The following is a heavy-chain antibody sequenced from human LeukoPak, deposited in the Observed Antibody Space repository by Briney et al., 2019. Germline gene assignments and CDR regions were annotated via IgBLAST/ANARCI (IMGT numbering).Heavy chain of an antibody. CDR1: GFTFSSYA. D-gene: IGHD3-10*01. Sequence: GGFLRLSWAASGFTFSSYAMHWVRQAPGKGLEWVAVTSYDGGNKYYADSVKGRFTISRDNSKNTLYLQMNSPRAGDTAVYYCARGDYYGSGSYQYYFDYWGQGTLVTVSS. CDR2: TSYDGGNK. J-gene: IGHJ4*02. V-gene: IGHV3-30-3*01. CDR3: ARGDYYGSGSYQYYFDY.